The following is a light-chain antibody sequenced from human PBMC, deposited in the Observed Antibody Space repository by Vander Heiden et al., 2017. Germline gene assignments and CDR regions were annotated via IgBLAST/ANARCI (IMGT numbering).Light chain of an antibody. V-gene: IGLV1-47*01. J-gene: IGLJ2*01. CDR3: AAWDDSLSGPV. CDR1: SSIIGRNY. CDR2: RNN. Sequence: QSILSQSPSSSGTPGQRVTISCSGSSSIIGRNYVYWYRLLPGTTPKLLIYRNNQRPSGVPDRFFGSKTGTSASLAISGLRSEDEADYYCAAWDDSLSGPVFGGGTKLTVL.